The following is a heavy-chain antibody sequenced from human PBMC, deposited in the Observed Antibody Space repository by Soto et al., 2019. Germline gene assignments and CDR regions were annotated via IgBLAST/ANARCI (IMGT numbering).Heavy chain of an antibody. Sequence: QVQLVQSGAEVRKPGSSVTVSCKASGGTYSSNAISWVRQVPGQGLEWMGGINPILGTTNHAQKFQGRLTITADESTTTAYMELRSLRSDDTAVYYCARGPYSGYEYFDYWGQGTLVTVSS. CDR1: GGTYSSNA. D-gene: IGHD5-12*01. CDR2: INPILGTT. V-gene: IGHV1-69*12. J-gene: IGHJ4*02. CDR3: ARGPYSGYEYFDY.